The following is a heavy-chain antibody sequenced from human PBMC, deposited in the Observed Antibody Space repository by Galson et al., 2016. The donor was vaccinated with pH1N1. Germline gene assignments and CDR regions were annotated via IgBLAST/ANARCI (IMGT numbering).Heavy chain of an antibody. J-gene: IGHJ3*02. D-gene: IGHD1-26*01. CDR3: AASGSYDSFDS. Sequence: SLRLSCAASGFTVSDYYMYWIRQAPGKGLEWVSFISSRSSSYKNYAHSVKGRFTISKDNDKNSLHLQMNSMRAEEPALYYCAASGSYDSFDSWGKGPLVTV. CDR2: ISSRSSSYK. V-gene: IGHV3-11*03. CDR1: GFTVSDYY.